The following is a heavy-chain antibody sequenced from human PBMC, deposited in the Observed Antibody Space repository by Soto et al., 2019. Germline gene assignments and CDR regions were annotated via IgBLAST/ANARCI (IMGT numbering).Heavy chain of an antibody. V-gene: IGHV4-61*01. J-gene: IGHJ5*02. CDR3: ARVCEYQLLWVWFDP. Sequence: SETLSLTCTVSGGSVSSGSYYWSWIRQPPGKGLEWIGYIYYSGNTNYNPSLKSRVTISVDTSKNQFSLKLSSVTAADTAVYYCARVCEYQLLWVWFDPWGQGTLVTVSS. D-gene: IGHD2-2*01. CDR2: IYYSGNT. CDR1: GGSVSSGSYY.